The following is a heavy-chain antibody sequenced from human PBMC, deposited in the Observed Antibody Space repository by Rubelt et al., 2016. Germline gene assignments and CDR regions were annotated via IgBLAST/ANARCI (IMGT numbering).Heavy chain of an antibody. V-gene: IGHV4-39*01. CDR1: GGSISSSSYY. Sequence: QLQLQESGPGLVKPSETLSLTCTVSGGSISSSSYYWGWIRQPPGKGLEWIGCIYYSGSTYYNPSVKSGVTISVDTSKNQFSLKLSSVTAADTAVYYCARRGSLTGYSYYFDYWGQGTLVTVSS. CDR3: ARRGSLTGYSYYFDY. D-gene: IGHD3-9*01. CDR2: IYYSGST. J-gene: IGHJ4*02.